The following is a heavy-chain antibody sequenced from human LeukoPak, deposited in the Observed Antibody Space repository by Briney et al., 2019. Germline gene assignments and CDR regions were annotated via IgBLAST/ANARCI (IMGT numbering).Heavy chain of an antibody. V-gene: IGHV5-51*01. J-gene: IGHJ4*02. CDR3: ARQEYHDSKPLFDY. D-gene: IGHD3-22*01. CDR2: IYPGDSDT. CDR1: GYSFTNYW. Sequence: GESLKISCKGSGYSFTNYWIGWVRQMPGKGLEWMGIIYPGDSDTRYSPSFQGQVTISADKSIITAYLQWSSLKASDTAMYYCARQEYHDSKPLFDYWGQGTLVTVSS.